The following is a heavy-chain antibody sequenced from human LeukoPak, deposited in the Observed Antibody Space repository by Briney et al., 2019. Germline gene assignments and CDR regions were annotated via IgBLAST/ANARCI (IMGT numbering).Heavy chain of an antibody. V-gene: IGHV1-69*01. CDR2: IIPIFGTA. D-gene: IGHD2-15*01. Sequence: SVKVSCKASGGTFSSYAISWVRQAPGQGLEWMGGIIPIFGTANYAQKFQGRVTITADEPTSTAYMELSSLRSEDTAVYYCARHRALGQIPRTPYYYYGMDVWGQGTTVTVSS. J-gene: IGHJ6*02. CDR1: GGTFSSYA. CDR3: ARHRALGQIPRTPYYYYGMDV.